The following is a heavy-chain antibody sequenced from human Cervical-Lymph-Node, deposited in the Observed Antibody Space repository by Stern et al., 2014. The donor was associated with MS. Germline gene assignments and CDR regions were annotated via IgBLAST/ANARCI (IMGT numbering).Heavy chain of an antibody. D-gene: IGHD2-15*01. CDR2: ISWSSGNI. CDR1: GFRFDDYA. Sequence: EVQLVESGGDLVQPGRSLRLSCAASGFRFDDYAMYWVRQAPGKGLEWVSGISWSSGNIGYADSVKGRFTISRDNVKNSLFLQMNSLRSEDTASYYCARAIGFCSGGNCEPYYYYGIDVWGQGTRVTVSS. V-gene: IGHV3-9*01. CDR3: ARAIGFCSGGNCEPYYYYGIDV. J-gene: IGHJ6*02.